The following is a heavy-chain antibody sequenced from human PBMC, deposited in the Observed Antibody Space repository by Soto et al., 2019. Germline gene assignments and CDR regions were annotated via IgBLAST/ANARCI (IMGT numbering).Heavy chain of an antibody. CDR1: GYTFTSYG. Sequence: QVQLVQSGAEVKKPGASVKVSCKASGYTFTSYGISWVRQAPGQGLEWMGWISAYNGNTNYAQKLQGRVTMTTDTSTSTAYMALRSLRSDDTAVYYCAREPPINYYDSSGYSPNWFDPWGQGTLVTVSS. V-gene: IGHV1-18*04. J-gene: IGHJ5*02. CDR3: AREPPINYYDSSGYSPNWFDP. D-gene: IGHD3-22*01. CDR2: ISAYNGNT.